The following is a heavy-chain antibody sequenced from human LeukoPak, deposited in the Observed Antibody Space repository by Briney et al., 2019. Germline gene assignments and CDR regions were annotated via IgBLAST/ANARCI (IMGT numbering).Heavy chain of an antibody. CDR2: ITTSDGNA. Sequence: GGSLRLSCAASGFTFSSYTMSWVRQAPGKGLEWVSTITTSDGNAYYADSVKGRFTVSRDNSKNTLFLQMNSLRAEDTAVYYCAKDGGLWVSAHWGDSWGQGTLVTVSS. CDR3: AKDGGLWVSAHWGDS. D-gene: IGHD7-27*01. CDR1: GFTFSSYT. V-gene: IGHV3-23*01. J-gene: IGHJ4*02.